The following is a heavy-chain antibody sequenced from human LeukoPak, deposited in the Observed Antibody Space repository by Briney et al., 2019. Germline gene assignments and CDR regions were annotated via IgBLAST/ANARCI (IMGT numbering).Heavy chain of an antibody. J-gene: IGHJ6*03. Sequence: SETLSLTCAVSGGSISSGGYSWSWIRQPPGKGLEWIGYIYYSGSTYYNPSLKSRVTISVDTSKNQFSLKLSSVTAADTAVYYCARDSDSNYYYYYMDVWGKGTTVTVSS. CDR1: GGSISSGGYS. CDR2: IYYSGST. V-gene: IGHV4-30-4*07. D-gene: IGHD2-21*02. CDR3: ARDSDSNYYYYYMDV.